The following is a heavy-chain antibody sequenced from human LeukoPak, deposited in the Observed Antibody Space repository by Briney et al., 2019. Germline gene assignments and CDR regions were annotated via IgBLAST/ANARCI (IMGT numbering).Heavy chain of an antibody. D-gene: IGHD4-4*01. Sequence: SETLSLTCAVYGGSFSGYYWSWIRQPPGKGLEWIGEINHSGSTNYNPSLKSRVTISVDTSKNQFSLKLSFVTAADTAVYYCARGWTTTVYYYYYGMDVWGQGTTVTVSS. V-gene: IGHV4-34*01. J-gene: IGHJ6*02. CDR3: ARGWTTTVYYYYYGMDV. CDR1: GGSFSGYY. CDR2: INHSGST.